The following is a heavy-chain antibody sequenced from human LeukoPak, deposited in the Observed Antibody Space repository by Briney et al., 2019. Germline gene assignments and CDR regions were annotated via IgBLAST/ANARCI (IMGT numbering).Heavy chain of an antibody. CDR2: IWYDGSNK. V-gene: IGHV3-33*01. D-gene: IGHD6-13*01. Sequence: GGSLRVSCAASGFTFSSYGMHWVRQAPGKGLEWVAVIWYDGSNKYYADSVKGRFTISRDNSKNTLYLQMNSLRAEDTAVYYCARDPMVRSAAGHTFDYWGQGTLVTVSS. CDR1: GFTFSSYG. J-gene: IGHJ4*02. CDR3: ARDPMVRSAAGHTFDY.